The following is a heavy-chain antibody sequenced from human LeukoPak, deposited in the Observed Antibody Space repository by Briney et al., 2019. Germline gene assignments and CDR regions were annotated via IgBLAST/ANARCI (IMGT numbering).Heavy chain of an antibody. CDR1: GDSISSGSYY. CDR3: ASDAGPL. V-gene: IGHV4-61*02. CDR2: IYTSGST. Sequence: SETLSLTCTVSGDSISSGSYYWSWIRQPAGKGLESIGRIYTSGSTNYNPSLNRRVTISVDTSKTQFSLELSSVTAADTAVYYCASDAGPLWGQGTLVTVSS. J-gene: IGHJ4*02.